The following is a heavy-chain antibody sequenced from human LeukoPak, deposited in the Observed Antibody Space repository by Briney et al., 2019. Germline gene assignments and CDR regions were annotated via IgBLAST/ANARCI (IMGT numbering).Heavy chain of an antibody. D-gene: IGHD6-13*01. V-gene: IGHV5-51*01. J-gene: IGHJ5*02. CDR2: IYPRDSNT. Sequence: GESLKISCKGSGYGSGYSFTSHWIAWVRQMPGKGLEWMGIIYPRDSNTIYSPSFQGQVTISVYTSINTAYLQWISLKASDTAMYYCARHPIAAGGAYNWFDPWGQGTLVTVSS. CDR3: ARHPIAAGGAYNWFDP. CDR1: GYSFTSHW.